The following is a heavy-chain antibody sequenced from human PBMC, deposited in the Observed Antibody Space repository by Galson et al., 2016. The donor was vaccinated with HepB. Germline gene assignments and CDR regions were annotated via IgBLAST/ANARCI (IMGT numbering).Heavy chain of an antibody. V-gene: IGHV4-61*08. Sequence: SETLSLTCTVSGGSISSGDYYWSWIRQPPGEGLEWIGYIYYSGNTNYNPSLWSRVTISLDTSRNQFSLNLRSVTAADTAVYYCASPIHLWALEYWGQGTLVTVSS. CDR1: GGSISSGDYY. D-gene: IGHD5-18*01. CDR3: ASPIHLWALEY. J-gene: IGHJ4*02. CDR2: IYYSGNT.